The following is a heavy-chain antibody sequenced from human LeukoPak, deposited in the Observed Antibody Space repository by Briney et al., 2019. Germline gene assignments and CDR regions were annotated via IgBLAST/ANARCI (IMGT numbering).Heavy chain of an antibody. J-gene: IGHJ4*02. CDR1: GFTFSSYG. CDR3: ARAPVTSCSGVLCYPFDY. V-gene: IGHV3-23*01. CDR2: TSSSDAGT. Sequence: GGSLRLSCAASGFTFSSYGMSWVRQAPGKGLEWVSATSSSDAGTYHADSVRGRFTISRDNSKNTLYLQMNSLRAEDAAVYYCARAPVTSCSGVLCYPFDYWGQGTLVTVSS. D-gene: IGHD2-15*01.